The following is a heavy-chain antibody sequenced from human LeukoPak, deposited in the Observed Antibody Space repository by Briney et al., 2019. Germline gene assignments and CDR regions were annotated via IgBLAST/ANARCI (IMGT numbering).Heavy chain of an antibody. J-gene: IGHJ2*01. Sequence: ASVKVSCKASGYTFTSYGISWVRQAPGQGLEWMGWMNPNSGNTGYAQKFQGRVTITRNTSISTAYMELSSLRSEDTAVYYCARGKRITIFGVVTAYWYFDLWGRGTLVTVSS. CDR2: MNPNSGNT. CDR3: ARGKRITIFGVVTAYWYFDL. V-gene: IGHV1-8*03. CDR1: GYTFTSYG. D-gene: IGHD3-3*01.